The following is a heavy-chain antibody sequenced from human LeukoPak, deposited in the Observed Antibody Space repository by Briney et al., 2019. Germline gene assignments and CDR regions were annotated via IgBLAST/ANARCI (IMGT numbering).Heavy chain of an antibody. CDR1: GGSISSSSYY. CDR3: ARLATVTTGGWFDP. CDR2: SYYSGST. V-gene: IGHV4-39*01. D-gene: IGHD4-17*01. J-gene: IGHJ5*02. Sequence: SETLSLTCSVSGGSISSSSYYWGWIRQPPGKGLEWIGSSYYSGSTYYNPSLKSRVTISVDTSKNQFSLKLRSVTAADTAVYHCARLATVTTGGWFDPWGQGTLVTVSS.